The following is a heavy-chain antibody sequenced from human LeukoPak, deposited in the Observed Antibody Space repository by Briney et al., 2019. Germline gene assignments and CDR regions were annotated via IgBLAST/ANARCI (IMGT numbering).Heavy chain of an antibody. Sequence: GESLKISCKGSGYNFTNYWIGWVRQMPGKGLEWVGIIYPGDSDTRYSPSFQGQVTISADKSISTAYLQWSSLKASDTAMYYCARHQNYDYYYYYMDVWGKGTTVTVSS. J-gene: IGHJ6*03. CDR1: GYNFTNYW. CDR2: IYPGDSDT. D-gene: IGHD1-7*01. CDR3: ARHQNYDYYYYYMDV. V-gene: IGHV5-51*01.